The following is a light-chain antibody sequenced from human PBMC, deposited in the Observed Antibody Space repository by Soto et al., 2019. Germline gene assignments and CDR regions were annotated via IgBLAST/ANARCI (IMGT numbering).Light chain of an antibody. Sequence: EIVLTQSPGTLSVSPGERATLSCRASQSVSSSYLAWYQQKPGQAPRLLIYGASSRATVIPDRFSGSGSGTAFTLTISRLEPEDFAVYYCQQYGSSPLTFGGGTKVEIK. J-gene: IGKJ4*01. CDR2: GAS. V-gene: IGKV3-20*01. CDR1: QSVSSSY. CDR3: QQYGSSPLT.